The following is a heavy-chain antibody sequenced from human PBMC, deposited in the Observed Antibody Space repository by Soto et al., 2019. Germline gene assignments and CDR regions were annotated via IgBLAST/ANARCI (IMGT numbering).Heavy chain of an antibody. CDR2: IYYSGST. D-gene: IGHD6-19*01. V-gene: IGHV4-59*01. CDR1: GGSISSYY. J-gene: IGHJ4*02. Sequence: SEPLSLTCTVAGGSISSYYWSWIRQPPGKGLEWIGYIYYSGSTNYNPSLKSRVTISVDTSKNQFSLKLSSVTAADTAVYYCARAIAVAHDYWGQGTLVTVSS. CDR3: ARAIAVAHDY.